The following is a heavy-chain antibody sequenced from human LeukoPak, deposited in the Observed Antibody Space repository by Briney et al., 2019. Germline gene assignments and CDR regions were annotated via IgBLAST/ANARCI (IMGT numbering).Heavy chain of an antibody. Sequence: LRESLTISCKPSGYIFSNYWIAWVRQTPGKGLEWMGIIYPHDSNVKYSPSFQGHVTISVDKSVSTAYLQWNTLKASDTATYFCTRREYNDYWTAFPFWGQGTEVAVSS. D-gene: IGHD2/OR15-2a*01. J-gene: IGHJ4*02. CDR3: TRREYNDYWTAFPF. CDR2: IYPHDSNV. CDR1: GYIFSNYW. V-gene: IGHV5-51*01.